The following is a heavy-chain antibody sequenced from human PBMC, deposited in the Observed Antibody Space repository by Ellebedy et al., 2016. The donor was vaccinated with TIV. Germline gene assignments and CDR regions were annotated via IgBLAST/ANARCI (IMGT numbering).Heavy chain of an antibody. D-gene: IGHD2-21*02. CDR1: GFTFSGSA. V-gene: IGHV3-73*01. J-gene: IGHJ4*02. CDR2: IRSKANNYAT. Sequence: PGGSLRLSCAPSGFTFSGSAMHWVRQASGKGLAWVGRIRSKANNYATAYAASVKGRFTISRNDSKNTAYLQMNSLKTEDTAVYYCMHLVVVAATGYWGQGTLVTVSS. CDR3: MHLVVVAATGY.